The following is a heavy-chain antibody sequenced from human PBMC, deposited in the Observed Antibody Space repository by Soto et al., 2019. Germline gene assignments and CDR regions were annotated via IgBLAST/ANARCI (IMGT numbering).Heavy chain of an antibody. Sequence: GGSLRLSCAASGFTFSGSAMHWVRQASGKGLEWVGRIRSKANSYATAYAASVKGRFTISRDDSKNTAYLQMNSLKTEDTAVYYCTRPGYYDILTGQDYWGQGTLVTSPQ. CDR2: IRSKANSYAT. CDR1: GFTFSGSA. J-gene: IGHJ4*02. CDR3: TRPGYYDILTGQDY. D-gene: IGHD3-9*01. V-gene: IGHV3-73*01.